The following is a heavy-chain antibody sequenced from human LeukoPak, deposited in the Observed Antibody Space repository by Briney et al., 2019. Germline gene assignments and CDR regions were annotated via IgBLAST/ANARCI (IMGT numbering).Heavy chain of an antibody. CDR1: GGTFSSYA. CDR2: IIPIFGTA. J-gene: IGHJ6*03. CDR3: ASSWGYDYYDSSGLYYYYYMDV. V-gene: IGHV1-69*13. D-gene: IGHD3-22*01. Sequence: ASVKVSCKASGGTFSSYAISWVRQAPGQGLEWMGGIIPIFGTANYAQKFQGRVTITADESMSTAYMELSSLRSEDTAVYYCASSWGYDYYDSSGLYYYYYMDVWGKGTTVTVSS.